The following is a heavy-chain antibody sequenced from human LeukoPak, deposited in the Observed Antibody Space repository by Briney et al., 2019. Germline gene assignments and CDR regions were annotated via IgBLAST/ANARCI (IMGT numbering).Heavy chain of an antibody. D-gene: IGHD6-13*01. CDR2: IHYSGST. CDR1: GGSISSSSYH. CDR3: ARDVVAAVGSFDY. V-gene: IGHV4-39*07. J-gene: IGHJ4*02. Sequence: SETLSLTCTVSGGSISSSSYHWGWIRQPPGKGLEWIGSIHYSGSTYYNPSLKSRVTISVDTSKNQFFLKLSSVTAADTAVYYCARDVVAAVGSFDYWGQGVLVTVSS.